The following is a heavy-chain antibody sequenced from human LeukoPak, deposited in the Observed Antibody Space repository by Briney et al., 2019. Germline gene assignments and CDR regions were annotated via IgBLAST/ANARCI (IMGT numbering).Heavy chain of an antibody. CDR1: GYTFTSNG. CDR3: ARVLSGYYGSGTTGWFDP. D-gene: IGHD3-10*01. Sequence: GASVKDSRKASGYTFTSNGISWMRQAPGQGLEWMGWISAYNGNTNYAQKLQGRVTMTTVTSTSTAYMELRSLRSDYTAVYSCARVLSGYYGSGTTGWFDPWGQGTLVTVSS. J-gene: IGHJ5*02. CDR2: ISAYNGNT. V-gene: IGHV1-18*01.